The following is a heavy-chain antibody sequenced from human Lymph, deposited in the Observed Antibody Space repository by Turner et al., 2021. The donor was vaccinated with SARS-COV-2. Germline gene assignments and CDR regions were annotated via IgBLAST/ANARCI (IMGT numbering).Heavy chain of an antibody. CDR3: ARVRTYGDYFDY. D-gene: IGHD4-17*01. V-gene: IGHV3-53*01. Sequence: VQLVESGGGLIQPGGSLRLSCAASEFTVSSNYMSWVRQAPGKGLECVSIIDSGGSTYYADSVKGRFTISRDNSKNTLYLQMNSLRAEDTAVYYCARVRTYGDYFDYWGQGTLVTVSS. CDR1: EFTVSSNY. CDR2: IDSGGST. J-gene: IGHJ4*02.